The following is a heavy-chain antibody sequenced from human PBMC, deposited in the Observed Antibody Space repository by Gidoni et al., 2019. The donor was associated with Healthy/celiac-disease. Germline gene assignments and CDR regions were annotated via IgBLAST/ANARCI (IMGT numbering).Heavy chain of an antibody. CDR2: ISGSGVST. Sequence: EVQLLESGGGLVQPGGSLRLSCAASGFTFSSYAMSWVRQAPGKGLEWVSAISGSGVSTYYADSVKGRFTISRDNSKNTLYLQMNSLRAEDTAVYYCAKPPPYYYDSSGYPGYYFDYWGQGTLVTVSS. V-gene: IGHV3-23*01. D-gene: IGHD3-22*01. CDR1: GFTFSSYA. CDR3: AKPPPYYYDSSGYPGYYFDY. J-gene: IGHJ4*02.